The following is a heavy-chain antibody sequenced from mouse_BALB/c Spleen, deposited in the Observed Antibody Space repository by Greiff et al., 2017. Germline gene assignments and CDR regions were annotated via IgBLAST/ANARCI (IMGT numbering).Heavy chain of an antibody. CDR2: IDPSDSYT. J-gene: IGHJ2*01. Sequence: QVQLKQPGAELVKPGASVKLSCKASGYTFTSYWMHWVKQRPGQGLEWIGEIDPSDSYTNYNQKFKGKATLTVDKSSSTAYMQLSSLTSEDSAVYYCARRGGEDYWGQGTTLTVSS. CDR1: GYTFTSYW. D-gene: IGHD1-1*02. CDR3: ARRGGEDY. V-gene: IGHV1-69*02.